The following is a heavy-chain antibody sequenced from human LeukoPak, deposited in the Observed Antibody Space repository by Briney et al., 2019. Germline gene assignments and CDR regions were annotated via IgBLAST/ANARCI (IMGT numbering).Heavy chain of an antibody. V-gene: IGHV3-15*01. D-gene: IGHD2-2*01. CDR2: IKSKTDGGTT. J-gene: IGHJ4*02. Sequence: GGSLRLSCAASGFTFSNAWMSWVRQAPGKGLEWVGRIKSKTDGGTTDYAAPVKGRFTISRDDSKNTLYLQMNSLKTEDTAVYYCTTAILPAADTYTDYWGQGTLVTVSS. CDR3: TTAILPAADTYTDY. CDR1: GFTFSNAW.